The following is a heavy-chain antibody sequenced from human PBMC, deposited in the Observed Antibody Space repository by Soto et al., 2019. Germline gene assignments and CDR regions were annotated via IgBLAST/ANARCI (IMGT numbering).Heavy chain of an antibody. V-gene: IGHV3-30*18. Sequence: HPGGSLRLSCAASGFTFSSYGMHWVRQAPGKGLEWVAVISYDGSNKYYADSVKGRFTISRDNSKNTLYLQMNSLRAEDTAVYYCAKDPTLGYSYGNNYYYYGMDVWGQGTTVTVSS. J-gene: IGHJ6*02. D-gene: IGHD5-18*01. CDR1: GFTFSSYG. CDR2: ISYDGSNK. CDR3: AKDPTLGYSYGNNYYYYGMDV.